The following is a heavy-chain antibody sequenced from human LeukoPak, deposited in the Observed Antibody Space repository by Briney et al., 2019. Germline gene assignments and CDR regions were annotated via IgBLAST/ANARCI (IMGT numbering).Heavy chain of an antibody. V-gene: IGHV1-2*02. CDR3: ARDRVELQLVESYYYYMDV. J-gene: IGHJ6*03. CDR2: INPNSGGT. CDR1: GYTFTGYY. Sequence: GASVKVSCKASGYTFTGYYMHWVRQAPGQGLEWMGWINPNSGGTNYAQKLQGRVTMTTDTSTSIAYMELRSLRSDDTAVYYCARDRVELQLVESYYYYMDVWGKGTTVTVSS. D-gene: IGHD6-13*01.